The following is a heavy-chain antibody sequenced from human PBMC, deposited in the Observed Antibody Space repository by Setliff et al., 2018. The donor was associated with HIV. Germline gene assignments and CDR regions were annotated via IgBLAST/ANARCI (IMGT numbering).Heavy chain of an antibody. CDR1: GDTFSNYA. CDR3: ARDYSPTFYYYDSSGTFDY. D-gene: IGHD3-22*01. J-gene: IGHJ4*02. CDR2: IHPSTGNT. V-gene: IGHV1-46*01. Sequence: ASVKVSCKASGDTFSNYAISWVRQAPGQGLEWMGLIHPSTGNTYYTQKFQGRVTWTRDTSTSTVYMELSSLRSEDTAVYYCARDYSPTFYYYDSSGTFDYWGQGTLVTVSS.